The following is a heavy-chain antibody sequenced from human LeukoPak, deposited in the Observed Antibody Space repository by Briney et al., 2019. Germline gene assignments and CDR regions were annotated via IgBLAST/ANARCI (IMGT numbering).Heavy chain of an antibody. Sequence: PGGSLRLSCAASGFTFSTYSMNWVRQAPGKGLEWVSYITSSSSTMFYADSVKGRFTISRDNAENSMYLQMNNLRAEDTAVYYCARLAIRAIEFSNPEFDPWGQGTLVTVSS. J-gene: IGHJ5*02. V-gene: IGHV3-48*01. CDR3: ARLAIRAIEFSNPEFDP. D-gene: IGHD2-21*01. CDR2: ITSSSSTM. CDR1: GFTFSTYS.